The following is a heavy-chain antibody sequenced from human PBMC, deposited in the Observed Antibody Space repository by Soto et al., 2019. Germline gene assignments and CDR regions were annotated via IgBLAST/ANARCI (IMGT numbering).Heavy chain of an antibody. V-gene: IGHV1-3*01. Sequence: ASVKVSCKASGYTFTSYAMHWVRQAPGQRLERMGWINAGNGNTKYSQKFQGRVTITRDTSASTAYMELSSLRSEDTAVYYCVGVFNCSSTSCYYKSFDYWGQGTLVTVSS. CDR2: INAGNGNT. CDR3: VGVFNCSSTSCYYKSFDY. J-gene: IGHJ4*02. CDR1: GYTFTSYA. D-gene: IGHD2-2*01.